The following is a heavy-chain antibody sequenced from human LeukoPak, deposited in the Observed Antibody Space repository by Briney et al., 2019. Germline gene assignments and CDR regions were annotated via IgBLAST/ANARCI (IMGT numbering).Heavy chain of an antibody. CDR1: GFTFSSYS. V-gene: IGHV3-21*04. Sequence: PGGSLRLSCAASGFTFSSYSMNWVRQAPGKGLEWVSSISSSSSYIYYADSVKGRLTISRDNAKNSLYLQMNSLRAEDTAVYYCAKGALSTVTNLFDYWGQGTLVTVPS. D-gene: IGHD4-17*01. J-gene: IGHJ4*02. CDR3: AKGALSTVTNLFDY. CDR2: ISSSSSYI.